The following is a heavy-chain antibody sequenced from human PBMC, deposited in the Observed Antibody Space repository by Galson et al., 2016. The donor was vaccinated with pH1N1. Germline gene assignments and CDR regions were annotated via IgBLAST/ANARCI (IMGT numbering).Heavy chain of an antibody. Sequence: SVKVSCKASGGIFNSHTISWVRPAPGQGLEWMGRISTLFGTANYAQNFMGRVTISADASTGTAYMELTNLTSQDTAVYFCAREGANYHDSDGMDVWGQGTTVTVSS. D-gene: IGHD3-22*01. J-gene: IGHJ6*02. CDR2: ISTLFGTA. CDR1: GGIFNSHT. V-gene: IGHV1-69*13. CDR3: AREGANYHDSDGMDV.